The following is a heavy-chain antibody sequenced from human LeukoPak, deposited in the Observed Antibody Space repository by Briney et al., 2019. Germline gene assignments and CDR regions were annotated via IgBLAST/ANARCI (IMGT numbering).Heavy chain of an antibody. J-gene: IGHJ3*01. V-gene: IGHV3-23*01. CDR1: GFPFSSYA. CDR3: AKDPGYSYGYSDVFDV. Sequence: PGGSLRLSCSASGFPFSSYAMHWVRQAPGKGLEWVSTISISGVSTYDAESAKGRFTISRDNSKNTLYLQMNSLRAEDTAVYFCAKDPGYSYGYSDVFDVWGQGTMVTVSS. CDR2: ISISGVST. D-gene: IGHD5-18*01.